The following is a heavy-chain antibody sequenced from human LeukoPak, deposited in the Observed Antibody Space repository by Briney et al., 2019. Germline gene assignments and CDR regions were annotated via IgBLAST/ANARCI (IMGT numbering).Heavy chain of an antibody. Sequence: GASVKVSCKASGYTFTGYYMHWVRQAPGQGLEWMGWINPNSGGTNYAQKFQDRVTMTRDTSISTAYMELSRLRSDDTAVYYCARGGYEGYRRSYYIDLWGQGTLVTVSS. CDR3: ARGGYEGYRRSYYIDL. D-gene: IGHD6-13*01. CDR2: INPNSGGT. CDR1: GYTFTGYY. V-gene: IGHV1-2*02. J-gene: IGHJ4*02.